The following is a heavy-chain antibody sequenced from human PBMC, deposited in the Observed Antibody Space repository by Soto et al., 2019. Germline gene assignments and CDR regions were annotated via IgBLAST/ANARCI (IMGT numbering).Heavy chain of an antibody. V-gene: IGHV3-11*01. Sequence: PWWSLRLSCLASVFTCSNYYMSWIRQAPGKGLEWVSYISSTGRTIYYADSVKGRFTVSRDNAQNSLSLKLNSLRVEDTAVYYCARSYSSGWEFDYWGQGTQVTVSS. CDR3: ARSYSSGWEFDY. D-gene: IGHD6-19*01. J-gene: IGHJ4*02. CDR2: ISSTGRTI. CDR1: VFTCSNYY.